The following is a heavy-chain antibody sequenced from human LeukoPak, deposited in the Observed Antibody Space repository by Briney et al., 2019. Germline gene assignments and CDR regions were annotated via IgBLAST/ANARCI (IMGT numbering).Heavy chain of an antibody. D-gene: IGHD3-10*01. CDR1: GFTFSSYD. V-gene: IGHV3-33*01. CDR3: ARDQLTMVRGVTPRFSY. J-gene: IGHJ4*02. CDR2: IWYDGSNK. Sequence: PGRSLRLSCAASGFTFSSYDMHWVRQAPGKGLEWVAVIWYDGSNKYYADSVKGRFTISRDNSKNTLYLQMNSLRAEDTAVYYCARDQLTMVRGVTPRFSYWGQGTLVTVSS.